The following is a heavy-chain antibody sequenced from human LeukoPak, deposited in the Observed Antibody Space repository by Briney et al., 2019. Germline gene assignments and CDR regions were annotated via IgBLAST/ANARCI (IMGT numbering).Heavy chain of an antibody. CDR3: ASPSAQIPHSSGYYNA. CDR1: GYTFTSYD. V-gene: IGHV1-8*01. CDR2: MNPNSGNT. D-gene: IGHD3-22*01. J-gene: IGHJ5*02. Sequence: GASVKVSCNASGYTFTSYDINWVRLATGPGPGLMGWMNPNSGNTGYAQKFQARVTMTRNTAISTAYMELSGLRSEDTAVYYCASPSAQIPHSSGYYNAWGQGTLVTVSS.